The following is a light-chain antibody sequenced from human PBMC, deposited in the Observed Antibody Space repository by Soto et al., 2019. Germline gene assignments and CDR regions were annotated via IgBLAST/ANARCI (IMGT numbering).Light chain of an antibody. CDR1: QSISTY. CDR3: QQSYSNPLT. V-gene: IGKV1-39*01. Sequence: DIQLTQSLSPLSSSVLDRFAITCLASQSISTYLNWYQQKPGKAPKFLIYAASSLESGVPSRFSGSGSGTDFTLTISSLQPEDFATYFCQQSYSNPLTFGGGTKVDI. CDR2: AAS. J-gene: IGKJ4*01.